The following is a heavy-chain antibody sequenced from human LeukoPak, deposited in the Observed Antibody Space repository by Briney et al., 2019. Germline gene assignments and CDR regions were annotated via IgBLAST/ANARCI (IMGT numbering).Heavy chain of an antibody. CDR2: ISAYNGNT. J-gene: IGHJ4*02. V-gene: IGHV1-18*01. CDR3: ARAVGEVQFDY. CDR1: LYTFAIYG. Sequence: ASVNVSDKASLYTFAIYGVRWVLRAPEQGRWWMGWISAYNGNTNYAQKLQGRVTMTPDTSTSTAYMELRSLRSDDTAVYYCARAVGEVQFDYWGQGTLVTVSS. D-gene: IGHD4/OR15-4a*01.